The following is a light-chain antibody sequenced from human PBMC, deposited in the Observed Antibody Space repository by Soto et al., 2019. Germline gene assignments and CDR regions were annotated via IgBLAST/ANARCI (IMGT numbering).Light chain of an antibody. Sequence: EIVLTQSPGTLSLSPGERATLSCRASQSVSSSYLAWYQQKPGQAPRLLIYGTSKRATGIPDRFSGSGSGPDFTLTISRLEPEDCAVYYCQQYDRSPWTFGQGTKVEIK. CDR1: QSVSSSY. J-gene: IGKJ1*01. CDR3: QQYDRSPWT. CDR2: GTS. V-gene: IGKV3-20*01.